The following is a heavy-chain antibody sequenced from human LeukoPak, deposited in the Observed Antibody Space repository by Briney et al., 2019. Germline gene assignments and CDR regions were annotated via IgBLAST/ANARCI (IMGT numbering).Heavy chain of an antibody. CDR3: AKDMLGTVSDYFDD. Sequence: GGSLRLSCAASGFTFSNYAMRWVRQAPGKGLEWVSHISGSGGNTYHADSVKGRFTISRDNSKNTLYLQMNSLRAEDTAIYYCAKDMLGTVSDYFDDWGQGTLVTVSS. D-gene: IGHD1-7*01. CDR1: GFTFSNYA. J-gene: IGHJ4*02. V-gene: IGHV3-23*01. CDR2: ISGSGGNT.